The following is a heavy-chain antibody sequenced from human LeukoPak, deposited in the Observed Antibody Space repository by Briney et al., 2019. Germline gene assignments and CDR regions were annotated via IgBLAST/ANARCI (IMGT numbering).Heavy chain of an antibody. CDR2: ISGSGGST. V-gene: IGHV3-23*01. CDR1: GFTFSSYA. Sequence: GGSLRLSCAASGFTFSSYAMSWVRQAPGKGLEWVSAISGSGGSTYYADSVKGRFTISRDNSKNTLYLQMNSLRAEDTAVYYCVARITMVRGVIGPASPHYFDYWGQGTLVTVSS. J-gene: IGHJ4*02. CDR3: VARITMVRGVIGPASPHYFDY. D-gene: IGHD3-10*01.